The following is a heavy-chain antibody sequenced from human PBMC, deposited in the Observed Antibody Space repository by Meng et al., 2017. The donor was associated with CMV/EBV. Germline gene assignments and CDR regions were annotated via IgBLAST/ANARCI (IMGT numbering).Heavy chain of an antibody. J-gene: IGHJ5*02. V-gene: IGHV1-69*12. Sequence: QVQLVQSAAEVKKPGYSVKFSCKASGGTFSSYAISWVRQAPGQGLEWMGGIIPIFGTANYAQKFQGRVTITADESTSTAYMELSSLRSEDTAVYYCAREGGIVVVPAAPGWFDPWGQGTLVTVSS. CDR2: IIPIFGTA. D-gene: IGHD2-2*01. CDR1: GGTFSSYA. CDR3: AREGGIVVVPAAPGWFDP.